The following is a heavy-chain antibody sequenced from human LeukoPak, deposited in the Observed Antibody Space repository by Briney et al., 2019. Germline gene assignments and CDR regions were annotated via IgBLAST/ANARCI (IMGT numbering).Heavy chain of an antibody. CDR1: GFTFSSYG. CDR2: IRNDGSNK. CDR3: ARLQYSSSWYLDY. J-gene: IGHJ4*02. D-gene: IGHD6-13*01. Sequence: GRSLRLSCAASGFTFSSYGMDWVRQAPGKGLEWVSVIRNDGSNKYYADSVKGRFTISRDNSKNTLYLQMNSLRAEDTAVYYCARLQYSSSWYLDYCGQGTLVTVSS. V-gene: IGHV3-33*01.